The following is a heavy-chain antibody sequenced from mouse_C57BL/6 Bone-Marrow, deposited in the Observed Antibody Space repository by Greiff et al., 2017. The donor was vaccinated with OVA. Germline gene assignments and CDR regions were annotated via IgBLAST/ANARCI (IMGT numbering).Heavy chain of an antibody. J-gene: IGHJ3*01. V-gene: IGHV1-69*01. Sequence: QVQLQQPGAELVMPGASVKLSCKASGYTFTSYWMHWVKQRPGQGLEWIGEIDPSDSYTNYNQKFKGKSPLTVDKSSSTAYMQLSSLTSEDSAVYYCARGLSTFAYWGQGTLVTVSA. CDR2: IDPSDSYT. CDR3: ARGLSTFAY. D-gene: IGHD5-1*01. CDR1: GYTFTSYW.